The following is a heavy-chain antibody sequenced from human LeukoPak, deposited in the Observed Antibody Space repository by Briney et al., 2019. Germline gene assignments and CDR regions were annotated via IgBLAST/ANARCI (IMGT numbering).Heavy chain of an antibody. Sequence: SVNVSRKASGYTFTGYYMHWVGQAPAQELDWMGWINPNSGGTNYAQKLQGRVTMTRDMSISTAYMELSRLRSDDTAVYYCARDLIWNIAAAGLQVNFDYWGQGTLVTVSS. D-gene: IGHD6-13*01. CDR3: ARDLIWNIAAAGLQVNFDY. CDR2: INPNSGGT. CDR1: GYTFTGYY. J-gene: IGHJ4*02. V-gene: IGHV1-2*02.